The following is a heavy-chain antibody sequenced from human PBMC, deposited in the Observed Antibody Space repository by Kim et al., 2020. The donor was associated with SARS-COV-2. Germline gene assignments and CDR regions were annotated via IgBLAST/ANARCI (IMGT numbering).Heavy chain of an antibody. CDR3: ARILRYFDWSHFDY. J-gene: IGHJ4*02. Sequence: AQKFQGIVTITADESTSTAYMELSSLRSEDTAVYYCARILRYFDWSHFDYWGQGTLVTVSS. D-gene: IGHD3-9*01. V-gene: IGHV1-69*01.